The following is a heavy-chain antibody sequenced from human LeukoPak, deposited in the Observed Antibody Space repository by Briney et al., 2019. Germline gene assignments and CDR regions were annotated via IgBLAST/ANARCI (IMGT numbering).Heavy chain of an antibody. CDR1: GGSISSYY. CDR2: IYYSGST. CDR3: ARGGYYDSRGLYGMDV. Sequence: PSETLSLTCTVSGGSISSYYWSWIRQPPGKGLEWIGYIYYSGSTNYNPSLKSRVTISVETSKNQFSRKLSSVTAADTAVYYCARGGYYDSRGLYGMDVWGQGTTVTVSS. J-gene: IGHJ6*02. V-gene: IGHV4-59*01. D-gene: IGHD3-22*01.